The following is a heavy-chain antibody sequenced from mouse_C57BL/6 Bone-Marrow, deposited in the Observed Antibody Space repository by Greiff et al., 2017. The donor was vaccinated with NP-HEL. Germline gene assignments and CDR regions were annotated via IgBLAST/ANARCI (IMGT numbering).Heavy chain of an antibody. CDR1: GFTFSDYG. J-gene: IGHJ1*03. CDR2: ISSGSSTI. CDR3: AKLGRRYFDV. D-gene: IGHD4-1*01. V-gene: IGHV5-17*01. Sequence: DVMLVESGGGLVKPGGSLKLSCAASGFTFSDYGMHWVRQAPEKGLEWVAYISSGSSTIYYADTVKGRFPISRDNAKNTLFLQMTSLRSEDTAMYYCAKLGRRYFDVWGTGTTVTVSS.